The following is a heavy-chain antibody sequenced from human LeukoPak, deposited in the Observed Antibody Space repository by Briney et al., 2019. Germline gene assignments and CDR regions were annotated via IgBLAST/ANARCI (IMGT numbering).Heavy chain of an antibody. Sequence: PSETLSLTCTVSGGSISSSPYYWGWIRQSPGTGLEWIGNIYYSGSTYYNPSLKTRVTISVDTSKNQFSLKLTSVTAADTAAYYCARHASVDGNWPRPLDYWGQGSLVTVSS. CDR3: ARHASVDGNWPRPLDY. V-gene: IGHV4-39*01. CDR2: IYYSGST. D-gene: IGHD5-12*01. CDR1: GGSISSSPYY. J-gene: IGHJ4*02.